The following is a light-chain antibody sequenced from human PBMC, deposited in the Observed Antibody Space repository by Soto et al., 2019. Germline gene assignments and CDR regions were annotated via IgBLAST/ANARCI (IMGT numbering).Light chain of an antibody. CDR2: GAS. J-gene: IGKJ1*01. CDR3: QQSGSSPQT. V-gene: IGKV3-20*01. CDR1: QSVSSTY. Sequence: VLTQSPGTLSLSPGERATLSCRASQSVSSTYLAWYQQKPGQAPRLLIYGASSRATGIPDRFSGSGSGTDFTLTISRLEPEDVAVNYCQQSGSSPQTFGQGTKGEI.